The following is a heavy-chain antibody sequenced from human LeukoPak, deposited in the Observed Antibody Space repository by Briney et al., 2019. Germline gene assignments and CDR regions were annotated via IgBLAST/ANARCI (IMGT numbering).Heavy chain of an antibody. V-gene: IGHV1-8*03. CDR1: GYTFTSYD. CDR2: MNPNSGST. J-gene: IGHJ5*02. Sequence: ASVKVSCKASGYTFTSYDINWVRQATGQGLEWMGWMNPNSGSTGYAQKFQGRVTITRNTSISTAYMELSSLRSEDTAVYYCARESSASTYYDFWSGYYRWFDPWGQGTLVTVSS. CDR3: ARESSASTYYDFWSGYYRWFDP. D-gene: IGHD3-3*01.